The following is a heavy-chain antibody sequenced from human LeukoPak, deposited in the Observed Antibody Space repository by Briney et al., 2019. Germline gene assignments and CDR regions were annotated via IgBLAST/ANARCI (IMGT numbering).Heavy chain of an antibody. J-gene: IGHJ4*02. V-gene: IGHV1-2*02. CDR1: GYTFTGYY. D-gene: IGHD5-18*01. Sequence: ASVKVSCKASGYTFTGYYMHWVRQAPGQGLEWMGWINPNSGGTNYAQKLPGRVTMTRDTSISTAYMELSRLRSDDTAVYYCARERGRIQLWLQYYWGQGTLVTVSS. CDR3: ARERGRIQLWLQYY. CDR2: INPNSGGT.